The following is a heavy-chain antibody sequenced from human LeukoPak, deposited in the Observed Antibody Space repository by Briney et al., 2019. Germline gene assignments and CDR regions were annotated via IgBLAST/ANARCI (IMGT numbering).Heavy chain of an antibody. CDR1: GFTFSSYW. Sequence: PGGSLRLSCAASGFTFSSYWMHWVRQAPGKGLEWVSYISGSTIFYADSVKGRFTISRDNAKNSLYLQMNSLRDEDTAIYYCARDRDWAFDYWGQGTLVTVSS. V-gene: IGHV3-48*02. CDR2: ISGSTI. J-gene: IGHJ4*02. CDR3: ARDRDWAFDY. D-gene: IGHD3-9*01.